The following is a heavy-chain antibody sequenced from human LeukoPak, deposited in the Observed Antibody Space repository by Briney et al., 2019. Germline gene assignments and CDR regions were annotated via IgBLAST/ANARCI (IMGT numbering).Heavy chain of an antibody. J-gene: IGHJ4*03. CDR1: GGSFSRYY. CDR2: INHRGDT. CDR3: ARGPTISETGYFDY. Sequence: SENLSLTCAVYGGSFSRYYWSWIRQFPGKGLEWVAEINHRGDTNYSPSVKSRVTISVDTSKNQFSLKVTSLTAADTAVYFCARGPTISETGYFDYWGQGTLVTVSS. V-gene: IGHV4-34*01. D-gene: IGHD1-1*01.